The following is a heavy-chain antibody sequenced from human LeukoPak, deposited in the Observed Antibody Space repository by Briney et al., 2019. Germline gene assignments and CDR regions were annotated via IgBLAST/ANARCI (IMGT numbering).Heavy chain of an antibody. J-gene: IGHJ5*02. CDR3: ARGPPLRYFDWLYLRRNWFDP. D-gene: IGHD3-9*01. CDR2: MNPNSGNT. Sequence: ASVKVSCKASGYTFTSYDINWVRQATGQGLEWMGWMNPNSGNTGYAQKFQGRVTMTRNTSISTAYMELSSLRSEDTAVYYCARGPPLRYFDWLYLRRNWFDPWGQGTLVTVSS. CDR1: GYTFTSYD. V-gene: IGHV1-8*01.